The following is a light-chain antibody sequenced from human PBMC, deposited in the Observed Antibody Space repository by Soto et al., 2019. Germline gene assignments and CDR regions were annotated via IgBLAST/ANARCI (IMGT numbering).Light chain of an antibody. J-gene: IGLJ2*01. CDR1: NSDIGGYDY. CDR3: SSYSVSSTLI. Sequence: QPALTQPASVSGSPGQSITISCTGTNSDIGGYDYVSWYQQYPGKAPKLIIYEVSNRPSEIFDRFSGSKSGNTASLTISGLQAEDEAVYYCSSYSVSSTLIFGGGTKLTVL. CDR2: EVS. V-gene: IGLV2-14*01.